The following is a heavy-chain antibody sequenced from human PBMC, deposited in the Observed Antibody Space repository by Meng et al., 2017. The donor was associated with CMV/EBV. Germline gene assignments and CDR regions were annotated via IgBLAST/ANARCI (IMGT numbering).Heavy chain of an antibody. D-gene: IGHD2-2*01. CDR2: INPNSGGT. Sequence: ASVKVSCKASGYTFTGYYMHWVRQAPGQGLEWMGWINPNSGGTNYAQKFQGRVTMTRDTSISTAYMELSRLRSDDTAVYYCASFPAYQLLFSSTYYYYGMDVWGQGTTVTVSS. CDR3: ASFPAYQLLFSSTYYYYGMDV. V-gene: IGHV1-2*02. J-gene: IGHJ6*02. CDR1: GYTFTGYY.